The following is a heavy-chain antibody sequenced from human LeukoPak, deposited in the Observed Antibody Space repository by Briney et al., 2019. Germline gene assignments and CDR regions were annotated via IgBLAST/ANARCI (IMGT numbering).Heavy chain of an antibody. D-gene: IGHD2-2*01. V-gene: IGHV1-69*13. CDR2: IIPIFGTA. Sequence: ASVKFACKASGGTFSSYAISWVRQAPGQGLEWMGGIIPIFGTANYAQKFQGRVTITADESTSTAYMELSSLRSEDTAVYYCARAGYCSSTSCYVPFDYWGQGTLVTVSS. CDR3: ARAGYCSSTSCYVPFDY. J-gene: IGHJ4*02. CDR1: GGTFSSYA.